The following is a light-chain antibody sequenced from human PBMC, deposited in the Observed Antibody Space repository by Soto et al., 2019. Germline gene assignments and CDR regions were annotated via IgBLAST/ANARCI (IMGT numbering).Light chain of an antibody. CDR1: QSVRTN. CDR3: QQYNSHSPLT. V-gene: IGKV3D-15*01. CDR2: YSS. Sequence: EVMMTQFPDTVSVTPGETVTLSCGASQSVRTNLAWYQQRPGQAPRLLIHYSSTRATDVPARFSGSGSGTNFTLTISSLQPDDFATYYCQQYNSHSPLTFGGGTRWIS. J-gene: IGKJ4*01.